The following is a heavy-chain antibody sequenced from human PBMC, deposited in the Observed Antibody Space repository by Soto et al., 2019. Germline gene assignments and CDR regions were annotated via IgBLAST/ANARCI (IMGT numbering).Heavy chain of an antibody. V-gene: IGHV5-51*01. CDR3: ARASYYYDSSGPPGDY. D-gene: IGHD3-22*01. J-gene: IGHJ4*02. CDR1: GYSFTSYW. CDR2: IYPGDSDT. Sequence: GESLKISCKGSGYSFTSYWIGWVRQMPGKGLEWMGIIYPGDSDTRYSPSSQGQVTISADRSISTAYLQWSSLKASDTAMYYCARASYYYDSSGPPGDYWGQGTLVTVSS.